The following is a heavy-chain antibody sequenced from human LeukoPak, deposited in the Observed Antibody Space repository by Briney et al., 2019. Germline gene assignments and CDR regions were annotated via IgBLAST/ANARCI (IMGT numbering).Heavy chain of an antibody. CDR3: ARDLYGVPGWYFDL. J-gene: IGHJ2*01. CDR1: GFTFSSFA. CDR2: ISSSSSYI. Sequence: GGSLRLSCAASGFTFSSFAMGWVRQAPGKGLEWVSSISSSSSYIYYADSVKGRFTISRDNAKNSLYLQMNSLRAEDTAVYYCARDLYGVPGWYFDLWGRGTLVTVSS. V-gene: IGHV3-21*01. D-gene: IGHD4-17*01.